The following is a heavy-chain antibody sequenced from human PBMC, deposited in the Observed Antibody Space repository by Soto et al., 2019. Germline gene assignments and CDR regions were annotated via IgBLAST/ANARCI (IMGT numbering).Heavy chain of an antibody. CDR3: AGVFSGDYAAYYYGMDV. V-gene: IGHV4-38-2*01. Sequence: SETLSLTCAVSGYSISSGYCWGWIRQPPGKGLEWIGNIYHSGSSYYNPSLKSRVTISVDTSKNQFSLKLSSVTAADTAVFFCAGVFSGDYAAYYYGMDVWGQGPRVTVSS. D-gene: IGHD4-17*01. CDR1: GYSISSGYC. J-gene: IGHJ6*02. CDR2: IYHSGSS.